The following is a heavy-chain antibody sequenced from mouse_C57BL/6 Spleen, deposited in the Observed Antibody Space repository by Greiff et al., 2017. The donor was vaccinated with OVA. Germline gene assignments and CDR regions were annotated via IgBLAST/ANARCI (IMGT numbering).Heavy chain of an antibody. CDR3: ARAPITTVVPYFDY. CDR2: INPSSGYT. J-gene: IGHJ2*01. CDR1: GYTFTSYT. Sequence: QVQLQQSGAELARPGASVKMSCKASGYTFTSYTMHWVKQRPGQGLEWIGYINPSSGYTKYNQKFKDKATLTADKSSSTAYMQLSSLTSEDSAVYYCARAPITTVVPYFDYWGQGTTLTVSS. D-gene: IGHD1-1*01. V-gene: IGHV1-4*01.